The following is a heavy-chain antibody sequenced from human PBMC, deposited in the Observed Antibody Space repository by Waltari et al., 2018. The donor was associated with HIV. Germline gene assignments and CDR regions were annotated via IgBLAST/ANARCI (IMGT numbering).Heavy chain of an antibody. CDR1: GGSISSSSYY. Sequence: QLQLQESGPGLVKPSETLSLTCTVSGGSISSSSYYWGWIRQPPGKGREWIGSIYYSGSTYYNPSLKSRGTRSVDTSKNQFSLKLSSVTAADTAVYYCARAVVPAAIARGWFDPWGQGTLVTVSS. CDR2: IYYSGST. D-gene: IGHD2-2*01. J-gene: IGHJ5*02. CDR3: ARAVVPAAIARGWFDP. V-gene: IGHV4-39*07.